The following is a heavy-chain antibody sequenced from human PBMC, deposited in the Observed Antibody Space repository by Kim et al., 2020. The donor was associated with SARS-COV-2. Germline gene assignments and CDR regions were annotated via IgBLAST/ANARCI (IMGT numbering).Heavy chain of an antibody. J-gene: IGHJ4*02. D-gene: IGHD5-12*01. CDR3: ARRTYDYMVDY. CDR2: INHSGST. CDR1: GGSFSGYY. Sequence: SETLSLTCAVYGGSFSGYYWSWIRQPPGKGLEWIGEINHSGSTNYNPSLKSRVTISVDTSKNQFSLKLSSVTAADTAVYYCARRTYDYMVDYWGQGTLVTVFS. V-gene: IGHV4-34*01.